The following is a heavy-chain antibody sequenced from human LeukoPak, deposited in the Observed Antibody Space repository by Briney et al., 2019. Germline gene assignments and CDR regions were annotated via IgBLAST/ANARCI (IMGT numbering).Heavy chain of an antibody. D-gene: IGHD3-9*01. J-gene: IGHJ4*02. CDR1: GFTFSSYS. Sequence: PGGSLRLSCAASGFTFSSYSMNWVRQAPGKGLEWVSYISSSSTIYYADSVKGRFTISRDNAKNSLCLQMNSLRAEDTAVYYCATIDYWGQGTLVTVSS. CDR3: ATIDY. V-gene: IGHV3-48*01. CDR2: ISSSSTI.